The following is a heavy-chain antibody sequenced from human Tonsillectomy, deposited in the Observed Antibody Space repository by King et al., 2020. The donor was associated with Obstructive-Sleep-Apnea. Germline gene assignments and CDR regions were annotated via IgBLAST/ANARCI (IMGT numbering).Heavy chain of an antibody. D-gene: IGHD3-3*01. CDR2: IFHSGTS. V-gene: IGHV4-38-2*02. Sequence: QMQLQESGPGLVKPSETLSLTCAVSGYSMRTGYYWGWIRQPPGKGLEWIGNIFHSGTSYYNPSLKRRVTISVDTSKNQFSLKLSSVTAADTAVYYCARELRFLEWLSISTDYNWFDAWGQGTLVTVSP. CDR3: ARELRFLEWLSISTDYNWFDA. CDR1: GYSMRTGYY. J-gene: IGHJ5*02.